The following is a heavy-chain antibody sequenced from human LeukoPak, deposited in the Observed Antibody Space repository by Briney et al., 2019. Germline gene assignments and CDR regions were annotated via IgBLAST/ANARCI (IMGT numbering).Heavy chain of an antibody. CDR2: VYYSGST. D-gene: IGHD3-10*01. CDR3: ARLARYYYGSGSPYKNIFDY. CDR1: GGSLSSSSYY. J-gene: IGHJ4*02. Sequence: SGTPSLTCTVSGGSLSSSSYYWGWVRPPPRKGLGWVGGVYYSGSTYYNPSLKSRVTISVDTSKNQFSLKLSSVTAADTAVYYCARLARYYYGSGSPYKNIFDYWGQGTLVTVSS. V-gene: IGHV4-39*01.